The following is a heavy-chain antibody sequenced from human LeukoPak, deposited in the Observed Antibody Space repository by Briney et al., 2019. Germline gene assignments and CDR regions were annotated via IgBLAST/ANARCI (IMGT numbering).Heavy chain of an antibody. CDR3: ARGGSTSQSARGGWFDP. D-gene: IGHD2-2*01. CDR1: GGSFSGYY. V-gene: IGHV4-34*01. CDR2: INHSGST. Sequence: SETLSLTCAVYGGSFSGYYWSWLRQPPGKGLEWIGEINHSGSTNYNPSLKRRVTISLDTSKIQFSLKLSSVTAADTAVYYCARGGSTSQSARGGWFDPWGQGTLVTVSS. J-gene: IGHJ5*02.